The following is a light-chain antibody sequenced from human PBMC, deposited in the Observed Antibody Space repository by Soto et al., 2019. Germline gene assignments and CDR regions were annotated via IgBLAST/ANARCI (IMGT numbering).Light chain of an antibody. Sequence: DIQMTQSPCSISTSXGDGVTIASXXSQSISTYLNWYQQKPGKAPKVLIYGASNLQSGVPSRFSGSGSGTDFTLTINSLQPEDFATYYCQQSHTIPAWTFGQGTKVDNK. CDR1: QSISTY. CDR2: GAS. CDR3: QQSHTIPAWT. V-gene: IGKV1-39*01. J-gene: IGKJ1*01.